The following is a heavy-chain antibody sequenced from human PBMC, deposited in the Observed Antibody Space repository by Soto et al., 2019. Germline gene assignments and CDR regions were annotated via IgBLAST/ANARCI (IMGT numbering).Heavy chain of an antibody. CDR3: ASESGYYPRY. V-gene: IGHV3-30-3*01. CDR2: ISYDGSNK. CDR1: GFTFSSYA. Sequence: PGGSLRLSCAASGFTFSSYAMHWVRQAPGKGLEWVAVISYDGSNKYYADSVKGRFTISRDNSKNTLYLQMNSLRAEDTAVYYCASESGYYPRYWGQGALVTVSS. D-gene: IGHD3-3*01. J-gene: IGHJ4*02.